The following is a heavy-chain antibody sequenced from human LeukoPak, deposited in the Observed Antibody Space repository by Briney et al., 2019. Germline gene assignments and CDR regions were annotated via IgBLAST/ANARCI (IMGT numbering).Heavy chain of an antibody. J-gene: IGHJ5*02. D-gene: IGHD3-9*01. CDR2: FIPLLGTT. Sequence: SVKVSCKASGGTFSRYGGSWLRQAPGQGLEWLGRFIPLLGTTSYSQKFQGRVTITADESTTAAYMQLIGLTSDDTAVYYCARDGDNDILTGYFNAWGQGTLVTVSS. CDR3: ARDGDNDILTGYFNA. V-gene: IGHV1-69*11. CDR1: GGTFSRYG.